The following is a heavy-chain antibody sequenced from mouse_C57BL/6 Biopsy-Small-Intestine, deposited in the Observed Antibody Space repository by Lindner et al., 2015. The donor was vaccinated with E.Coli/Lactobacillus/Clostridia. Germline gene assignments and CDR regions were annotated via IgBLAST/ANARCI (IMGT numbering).Heavy chain of an antibody. CDR1: GTLYQLR. D-gene: IGHD4-1*01. V-gene: IGHV1-55*01. J-gene: IGHJ4*01. CDR2: ISPYNDNT. CDR3: ARDSPSHRSTQLTGATLDY. Sequence: SVKVSCKASGTLYQLRFSWVRQAPGQGLEWMGWISPYNDNTNYAQKLQGRVTLTRDTSTNTAYMELRSLRSDDTAVYYCARDSPSHRSTQLTGATLDYWGQGTLVTVSS.